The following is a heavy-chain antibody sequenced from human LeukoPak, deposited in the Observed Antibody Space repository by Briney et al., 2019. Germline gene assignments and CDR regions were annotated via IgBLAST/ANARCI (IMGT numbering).Heavy chain of an antibody. V-gene: IGHV4-4*02. Sequence: SETLSLTCAVPGGSISSSNWWSWVRQPPGKGLEWIGEIYHSGSTNYNPSLKSRVTISVDKSKNQFPLKLSSVTAADTAVYYCARGIRFLEWFPKNSRYYFDYWGQGTLVTVSS. CDR3: ARGIRFLEWFPKNSRYYFDY. D-gene: IGHD3-3*01. J-gene: IGHJ4*02. CDR2: IYHSGST. CDR1: GGSISSSNW.